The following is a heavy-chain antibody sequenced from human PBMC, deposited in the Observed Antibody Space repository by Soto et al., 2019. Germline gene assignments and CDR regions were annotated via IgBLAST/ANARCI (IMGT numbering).Heavy chain of an antibody. J-gene: IGHJ6*02. CDR3: ARRRLDTAMVTYYYYGMDV. D-gene: IGHD5-18*01. Sequence: PSETLSLTCTVSGGSISSSSYYWGWIRQPPGKGLEWIGSIYYSGSTYYNPSLKSRVTISVDTSKNQFSLKLSSVTAADTAVYYCARRRLDTAMVTYYYYGMDVWGQGTTVTVSS. CDR1: GGSISSSSYY. CDR2: IYYSGST. V-gene: IGHV4-39*01.